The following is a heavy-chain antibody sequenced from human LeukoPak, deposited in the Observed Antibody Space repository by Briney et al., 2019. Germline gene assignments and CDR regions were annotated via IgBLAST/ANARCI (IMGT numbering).Heavy chain of an antibody. J-gene: IGHJ4*02. CDR2: IYYSGKT. Sequence: SETLSLTCTVSGGSISSSSYYWGWIRQPPGKGLEWIGSIYYSGKTYHNPSLKSRVTISVDTSKNQFSLKLTSVTAADTAVYYCAKSVEVNPYYFDCWGQGTLVTVSS. D-gene: IGHD3-22*01. V-gene: IGHV4-39*01. CDR3: AKSVEVNPYYFDC. CDR1: GGSISSSSYY.